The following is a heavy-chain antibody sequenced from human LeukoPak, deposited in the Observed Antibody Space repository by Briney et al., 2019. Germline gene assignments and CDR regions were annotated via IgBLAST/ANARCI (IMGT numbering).Heavy chain of an antibody. CDR2: IYSGGLT. J-gene: IGHJ4*02. CDR1: GFAVNTKV. Sequence: PGGSLRLSCAASGFAVNTKVMHWVRQAPGKGLEWISVIYSGGLTYYADSVEGRFTISRDNSKNTLYLYMNSLRAEDTAVYYCARDEVTSGGGLESWGQGALVVVSS. CDR3: ARDEVTSGGGLES. V-gene: IGHV3-53*01. D-gene: IGHD3-16*01.